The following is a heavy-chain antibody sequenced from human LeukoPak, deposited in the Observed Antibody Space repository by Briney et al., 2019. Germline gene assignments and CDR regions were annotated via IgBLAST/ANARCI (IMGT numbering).Heavy chain of an antibody. J-gene: IGHJ4*02. CDR1: GFTFNNYG. CDR3: AKDPVRRGYSYGNFDY. D-gene: IGHD5-18*01. V-gene: IGHV3-30*02. CDR2: IRYDGSNK. Sequence: GGSLRLSCAASGFTFNNYGMHWVRQAPGQGLEWVAFIRYDGSNKYYADSVKGRFTISRDNSKNTLYLQMNSLRPEDTAVYYCAKDPVRRGYSYGNFDYWGQGTLVTVSP.